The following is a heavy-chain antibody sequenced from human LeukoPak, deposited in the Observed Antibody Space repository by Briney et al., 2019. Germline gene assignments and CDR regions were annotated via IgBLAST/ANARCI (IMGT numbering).Heavy chain of an antibody. D-gene: IGHD1-26*01. CDR3: AREMDSGSYVSDY. CDR1: GGSFSGYY. CDR2: INHSGST. V-gene: IGHV4-34*01. J-gene: IGHJ4*02. Sequence: SETLSLTCAVYGGSFSGYYWSWIRQPPGKGLEWIGEINHSGSTNYNPSLKSRVAISVDTSKNQFSLKLSSVTAADTAVYYCAREMDSGSYVSDYWGQGTLVTVSS.